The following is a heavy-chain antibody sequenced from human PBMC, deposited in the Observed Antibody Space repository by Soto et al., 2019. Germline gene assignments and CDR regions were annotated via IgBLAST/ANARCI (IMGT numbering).Heavy chain of an antibody. J-gene: IGHJ4*01. CDR1: GYTFTSYG. D-gene: IGHD1-1*01. CDR2: IRAHNGNT. CDR3: ARGRYGDY. Sequence: QVHLVQSGAEVKKPGASVKVSCKGSGYTFTSYGITWVRQAPGQGLEWMGWIRAHNGNTNYAQKLQGRVTVTRDTSTSTAYMDLRSLGSDVTAVYYFARGRYGDYGGHGSLVTVSS. V-gene: IGHV1-18*01.